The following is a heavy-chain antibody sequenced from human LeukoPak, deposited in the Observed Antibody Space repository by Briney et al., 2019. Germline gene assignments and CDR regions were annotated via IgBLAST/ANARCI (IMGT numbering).Heavy chain of an antibody. Sequence: ASVKVSCKASGGTFSSYAISWVRQAPRQGLEWMGGIIPIFGTANYAQKFQGRVTITADESTSTAYMELSSLRSEDTAVYYCARFRGYYDSSGYYPAFDYWGQGTLVTVSS. CDR1: GGTFSSYA. V-gene: IGHV1-69*13. D-gene: IGHD3-22*01. CDR3: ARFRGYYDSSGYYPAFDY. CDR2: IIPIFGTA. J-gene: IGHJ4*02.